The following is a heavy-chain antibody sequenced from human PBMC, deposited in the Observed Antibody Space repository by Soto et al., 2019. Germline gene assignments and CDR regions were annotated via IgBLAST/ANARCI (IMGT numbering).Heavy chain of an antibody. Sequence: SCKVSGYTLTELSMHWVRQAPGKALEWVAFISFDGNSEYYSDSVKGRFTLSRDNSKNTLYLQMNSLTVEDTAVYYCARDYAPVAGTHYYGMDVWGQGTTVTVSS. J-gene: IGHJ6*02. CDR3: ARDYAPVAGTHYYGMDV. V-gene: IGHV3-30*03. CDR2: ISFDGNSE. CDR1: GYTLTELS. D-gene: IGHD6-19*01.